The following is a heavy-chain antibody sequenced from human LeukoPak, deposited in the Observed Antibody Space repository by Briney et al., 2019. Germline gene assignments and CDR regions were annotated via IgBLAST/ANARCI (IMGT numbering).Heavy chain of an antibody. J-gene: IGHJ4*02. D-gene: IGHD3/OR15-3a*01. CDR2: ISSTSSYI. V-gene: IGHV3-21*01. CDR1: GFTFSSYS. Sequence: GGSLRLSCAASGFTFSSYSMNWVRQAPGKRQEGVSSISSTSSYIYYADSVKGRFTISRDNAKNSLYLQMNSLRAEDTAVYYCARELDYDGPNGVDYWGQGTLVTVSS. CDR3: ARELDYDGPNGVDY.